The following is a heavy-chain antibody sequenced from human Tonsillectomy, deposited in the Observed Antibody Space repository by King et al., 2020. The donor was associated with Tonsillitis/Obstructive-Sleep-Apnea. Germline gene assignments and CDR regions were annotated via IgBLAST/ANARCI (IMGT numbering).Heavy chain of an antibody. CDR1: GGTFTNYA. Sequence: VQLVESGAEVKKPGSSVKVSCKASGGTFTNYAISWVRQAPGQGFEWMGGIIPIFGASNYAQQFQGRVTITADESTSTVYMELSSLRSEDTAVYYCARSGYCSGGSCYSVYWYFDLWGRGTLVTVSS. V-gene: IGHV1-69*01. CDR3: ARSGYCSGGSCYSVYWYFDL. D-gene: IGHD2-15*01. CDR2: IIPIFGAS. J-gene: IGHJ2*01.